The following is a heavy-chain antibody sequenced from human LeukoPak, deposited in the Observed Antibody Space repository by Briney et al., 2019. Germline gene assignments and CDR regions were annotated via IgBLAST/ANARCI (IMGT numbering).Heavy chain of an antibody. V-gene: IGHV1-2*02. D-gene: IGHD5-12*01. CDR3: ARDQIVATNPYYYYGMDV. CDR1: GYTFTGYY. Sequence: ASVKVSCKASGYTFTGYYMHWVRQAPGQGLEWMGWINPNSGGTNYAQKFQGRVTMTRDTSISTAYMELSRLRSDDTAVYYCARDQIVATNPYYYYGMDVWGQGTTVTVSS. CDR2: INPNSGGT. J-gene: IGHJ6*02.